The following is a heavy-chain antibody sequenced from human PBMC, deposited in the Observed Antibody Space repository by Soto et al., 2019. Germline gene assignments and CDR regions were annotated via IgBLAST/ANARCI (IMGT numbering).Heavy chain of an antibody. D-gene: IGHD2-15*01. J-gene: IGHJ3*02. V-gene: IGHV4-59*11. CDR2: IYHTVNT. Sequence: PXETLSLTCIVSGVSIGSHFWSLIRQAPGKGPELVGYIYHTVNTNYNPALKSRVTISMDTSENQLSLQLSSVTAADTAVYYCARLQYTVVTALDIWGQGTMVTV. CDR1: GVSIGSHF. CDR3: ARLQYTVVTALDI.